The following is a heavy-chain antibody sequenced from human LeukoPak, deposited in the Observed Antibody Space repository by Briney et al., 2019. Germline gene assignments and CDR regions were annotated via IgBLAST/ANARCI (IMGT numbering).Heavy chain of an antibody. CDR2: ISSSSNV. V-gene: IGHV3-48*02. CDR1: GFTFNSYS. Sequence: GGSLRLSCAASGFTFNSYSINWVRQAPGKGLEWISYISSSSNVYYADSVKGRFTISRDNTKNSLYLQMSSLRDDDTAVYYCARSSLLHSNAMDVWGQGTTVTVSS. D-gene: IGHD5-18*01. CDR3: ARSSLLHSNAMDV. J-gene: IGHJ6*02.